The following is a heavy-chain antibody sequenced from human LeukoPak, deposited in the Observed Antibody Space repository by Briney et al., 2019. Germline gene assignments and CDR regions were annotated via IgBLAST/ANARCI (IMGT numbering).Heavy chain of an antibody. Sequence: GGSLRLSCAASGFTFSDYYMSWIRQAPGKGLEWVSAISGSGGSTYYADSVKGRFTISRDNSKNTLYLQMNSLRAEDTAVYYCAIDRSSSFAFDIWGQGTMVTVSS. CDR3: AIDRSSSFAFDI. J-gene: IGHJ3*02. D-gene: IGHD6-6*01. CDR2: ISGSGGST. V-gene: IGHV3-23*01. CDR1: GFTFSDYY.